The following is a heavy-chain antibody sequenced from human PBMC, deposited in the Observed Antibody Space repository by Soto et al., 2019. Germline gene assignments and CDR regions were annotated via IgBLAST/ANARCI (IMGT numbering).Heavy chain of an antibody. CDR3: ARGVNYYDSSGSSWFDP. V-gene: IGHV4-34*01. D-gene: IGHD3-22*01. Sequence: SETLSLTCAVYGGSFSGYYWIWIRPPTGKGLEWIGTIYSTENTYYHPSLLSRVTISVDTSMNEFSLRLNSVTAADTAVYYCARGVNYYDSSGSSWFDPWGQGALVTVSS. CDR1: GGSFSGYY. J-gene: IGHJ5*02. CDR2: IYSTENT.